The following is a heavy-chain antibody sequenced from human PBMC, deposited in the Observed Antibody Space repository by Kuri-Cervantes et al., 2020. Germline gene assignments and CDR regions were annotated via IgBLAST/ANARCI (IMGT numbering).Heavy chain of an antibody. CDR3: ARDPVDIVATPPGC. CDR2: ISGSGGST. CDR1: GFTFSSYS. J-gene: IGHJ4*02. Sequence: GGSLRLSCAASGFTFSSYSMNWVRQAPGKGLEWVSAISGSGGSTYYADSVKGRFTISRDNSKNTPYLQMNSLRAEDTAVYYCARDPVDIVATPPGCWGQGTLVTVSS. D-gene: IGHD5-12*01. V-gene: IGHV3-23*01.